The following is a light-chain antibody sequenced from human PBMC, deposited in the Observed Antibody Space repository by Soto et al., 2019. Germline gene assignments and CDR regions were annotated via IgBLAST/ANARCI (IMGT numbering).Light chain of an antibody. CDR2: GPS. CDR3: QQYNNWPRT. J-gene: IGKJ1*01. V-gene: IGKV3-15*01. CDR1: QSVSYN. Sequence: EIVMTQSPATLSLSPGERFTLSFMAGQSVSYNLAWYQQKPGQAPRLLIYGPSTRATGIPARFSGSGSGTEFTLTISSLQSEDFALYYCQQYNNWPRTFGQGTKVDIK.